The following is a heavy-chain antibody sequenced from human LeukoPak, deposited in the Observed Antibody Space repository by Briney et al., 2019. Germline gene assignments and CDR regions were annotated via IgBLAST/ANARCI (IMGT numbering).Heavy chain of an antibody. CDR1: GDSVSTYSGA. V-gene: IGHV6-1*01. D-gene: IGHD3/OR15-3a*01. CDR2: TFYRSKWYY. Sequence: SQTLSLTCAISGDSVSTYSGAWNWIRQSPSRGLEWLGRTFYRSKWYYDYALSVKSRMTISPDTSKNQFSLQLSSLTPEDTAVYFCARGFMDTNGHYFHFWGQGALVTVSS. J-gene: IGHJ4*02. CDR3: ARGFMDTNGHYFHF.